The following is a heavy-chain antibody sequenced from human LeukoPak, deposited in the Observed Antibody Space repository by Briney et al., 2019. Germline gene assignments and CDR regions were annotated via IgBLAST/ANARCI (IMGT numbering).Heavy chain of an antibody. J-gene: IGHJ6*03. Sequence: GGSLRLPCAASGFTFSNYGMHWVRQAPGKGLEWVAFIRYDGNNKYYADSVKGRFTISRDNSKNTLYLQMNSLRAEDTAVYYCAKAGNLGGSNYLYYYYYMDVWGKGTTVTISS. CDR1: GFTFSNYG. CDR3: AKAGNLGGSNYLYYYYYMDV. V-gene: IGHV3-30*02. CDR2: IRYDGNNK. D-gene: IGHD1-26*01.